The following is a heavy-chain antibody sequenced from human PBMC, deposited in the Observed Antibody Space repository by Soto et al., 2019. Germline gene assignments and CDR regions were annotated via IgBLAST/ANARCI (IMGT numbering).Heavy chain of an antibody. CDR2: IYYSGST. V-gene: IGHV4-59*01. J-gene: IGHJ6*02. D-gene: IGHD3-3*01. CDR3: ARAYYDFWSAGWAGGMDV. Sequence: SETLSLICTVSGGSISSYYRSWIRQPPGKGLEWIGYIYYSGSTNYNPSLKSRVTISVDTSKNQFSLKLSSVTAADTAVYYCARAYYDFWSAGWAGGMDVWGQGTTVTVSS. CDR1: GGSISSYY.